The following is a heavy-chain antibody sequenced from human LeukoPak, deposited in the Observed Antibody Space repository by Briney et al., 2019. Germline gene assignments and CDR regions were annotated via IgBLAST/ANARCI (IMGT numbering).Heavy chain of an antibody. V-gene: IGHV1-2*02. D-gene: IGHD6-19*01. J-gene: IGHJ4*02. CDR3: AREYSSGWYNGFDY. CDR1: GYTFTGYY. CDR2: INPNSGGT. Sequence: GASVNVSCKASGYTFTGYYMHWVRQAPGQGLEWMGWINPNSGGTNYAQKFQGRVTMTRDTSISTAYMELSRLRSDDTAVYYCAREYSSGWYNGFDYWGQGTLVTVSS.